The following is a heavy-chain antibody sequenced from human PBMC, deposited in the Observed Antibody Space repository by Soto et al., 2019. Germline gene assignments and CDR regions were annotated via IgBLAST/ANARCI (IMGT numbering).Heavy chain of an antibody. J-gene: IGHJ4*02. CDR3: ARGRMTTVTPLNY. CDR1: GFTFSSDG. CDR2: ISSNGGST. V-gene: IGHV3-64*01. Sequence: PGGSLRLSCAASGFTFSSDGMHWVRQAPGKGLEYVSAISSNGGSTYYANSVKGRFTISRDNSKNTLYLQMGSLRAEDMAVYYCARGRMTTVTPLNYWGQGTLVTVSS. D-gene: IGHD4-17*01.